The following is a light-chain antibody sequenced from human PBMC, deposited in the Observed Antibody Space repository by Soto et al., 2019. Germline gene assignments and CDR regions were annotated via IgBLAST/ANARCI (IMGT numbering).Light chain of an antibody. V-gene: IGKV3-20*01. CDR2: GAS. CDR3: QQYGSSPPYT. CDR1: QSVSSSY. Sequence: EIVLTQSPGTLSLCPGERATLSCRASQSVSSSYLAWYQQKPGQAPRLLIYGASSKATGIPDRFSGSESGTGFTLPSSRLEPQDFVVYCCQQYGSSPPYTFGQGTKLEIK. J-gene: IGKJ2*01.